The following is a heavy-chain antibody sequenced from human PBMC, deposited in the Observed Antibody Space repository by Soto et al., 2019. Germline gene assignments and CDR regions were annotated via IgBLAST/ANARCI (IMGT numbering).Heavy chain of an antibody. V-gene: IGHV1-18*04. CDR1: GYTFTSYG. D-gene: IGHD6-19*01. Sequence: QVQLVQSGAEVKKPGASVKVPCKASGYTFTSYGISWVRQAPGQGHEWMGWISVYNGDTKYTQKLQGRVTMTTDTSRSTAYMELKSLGSDATAVYYCAKSAGAVAGYYFAYWGQGTLVAAS. J-gene: IGHJ4*02. CDR3: AKSAGAVAGYYFAY. CDR2: ISVYNGDT.